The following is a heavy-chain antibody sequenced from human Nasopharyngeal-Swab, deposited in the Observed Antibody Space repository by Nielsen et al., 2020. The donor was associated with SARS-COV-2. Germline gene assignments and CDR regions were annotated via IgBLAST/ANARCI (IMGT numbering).Heavy chain of an antibody. CDR3: ARDQWLVHYFDY. Sequence: ASVKVSCRASGDIFINCDLSWGRQAPGQGLEWVGWISANNGNTNYAQKLRGRVTMPTDPSTSTAYMELRSLRSDDTTIYYCARDQWLVHYFDYWGQGTLVTVSS. D-gene: IGHD6-19*01. V-gene: IGHV1-18*01. CDR2: ISANNGNT. J-gene: IGHJ4*02. CDR1: GDIFINCD.